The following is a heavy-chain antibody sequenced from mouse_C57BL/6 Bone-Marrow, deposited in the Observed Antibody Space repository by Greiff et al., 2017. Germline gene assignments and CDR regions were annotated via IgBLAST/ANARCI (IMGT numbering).Heavy chain of an antibody. J-gene: IGHJ2*01. CDR3: ARTFTTGPDD. V-gene: IGHV1-82*01. D-gene: IGHD1-1*01. CDR1: GYAFSSSW. CDR2: IYPGDGDT. Sequence: QVQLQQSGPELVKPGASVKISCKASGYAFSSSWMNWVKQRPGKGLEWIGRIYPGDGDTNYNGKFKGKATLTADKSSSTAYMQLSSLTSEDSAVYFCARTFTTGPDDWGQGTTLTGSS.